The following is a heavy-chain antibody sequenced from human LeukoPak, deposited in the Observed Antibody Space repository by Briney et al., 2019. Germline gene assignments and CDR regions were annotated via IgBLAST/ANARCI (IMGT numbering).Heavy chain of an antibody. J-gene: IGHJ4*02. CDR1: GFSLNTRQMC. V-gene: IGHV2-70*17. Sequence: SGPALVKPTQTLTLTCTFSGFSLNTRQMCVAWIRQPPGKALEWLARIDWDDDTFYSTSLKTRLSISKGTSKNQVVLTMTNMDPVDTGTFYCARMTPDSPSFDYWGQGTLVTASS. CDR3: ARMTPDSPSFDY. D-gene: IGHD1-14*01. CDR2: IDWDDDT.